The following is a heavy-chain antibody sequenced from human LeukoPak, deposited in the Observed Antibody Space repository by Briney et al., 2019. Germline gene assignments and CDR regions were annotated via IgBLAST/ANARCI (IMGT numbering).Heavy chain of an antibody. D-gene: IGHD3-10*01. CDR1: GGSFSGYY. CDR2: INHSGST. J-gene: IGHJ5*02. V-gene: IGHV4-34*01. Sequence: SETLSLTCAVYGGSFSGYYWSWIRQPPGKGLEWIGEINHSGSTNYNPSLKSRVTISVDTSKNQFSLKLSSVTAADTAVYYCARGRITMVRGVRNLNWFDPWGQGTLVTVSS. CDR3: ARGRITMVRGVRNLNWFDP.